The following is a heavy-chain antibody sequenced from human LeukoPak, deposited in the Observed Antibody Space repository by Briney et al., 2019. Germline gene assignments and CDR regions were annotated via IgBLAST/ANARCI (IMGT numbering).Heavy chain of an antibody. J-gene: IGHJ4*02. V-gene: IGHV3-23*01. D-gene: IGHD1-26*01. CDR1: GFTFTDSA. CDR3: AKGGSYAPLDY. Sequence: HPGGSLRLSCAASGFTFTDSAMTWVRQAPGKGLEWVSATSTSGGDTIYTDSVKDRFTISRDNSKNTLYLQMNSLRAEDTAIYYCAKGGSYAPLDYWGQGTLVTVSS. CDR2: TSTSGGDT.